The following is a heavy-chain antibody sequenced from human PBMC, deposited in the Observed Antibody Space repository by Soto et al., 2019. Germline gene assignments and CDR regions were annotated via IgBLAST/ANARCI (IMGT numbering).Heavy chain of an antibody. J-gene: IGHJ5*02. V-gene: IGHV1-18*01. CDR2: ISAYNGNT. D-gene: IGHD6-19*01. CDR1: GYTFTSYG. Sequence: ASVKVSCKASGYTFTSYGISWVRQAPGQGLEWMGWISAYNGNTNYAQKLQGRVTMTTDTSTSTAYMELRSLRSDDTAVYYCARGHPVAGTNGYNWFDPCGQGTLVTVSS. CDR3: ARGHPVAGTNGYNWFDP.